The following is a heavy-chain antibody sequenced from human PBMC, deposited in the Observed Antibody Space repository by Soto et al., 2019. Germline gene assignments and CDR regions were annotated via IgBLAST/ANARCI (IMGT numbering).Heavy chain of an antibody. Sequence: QVQLVQSGAEVKKPGSSVKVSCKASGGTFSSYTISWVRQAPGQGLEWMGRIIPILGIANYAQKFQGRVTITADKPTSTAYMELSSLRSEDTAVYYCACAGELVWFDPWGQGTLVTVSS. J-gene: IGHJ5*02. V-gene: IGHV1-69*02. CDR2: IIPILGIA. CDR3: ACAGELVWFDP. CDR1: GGTFSSYT. D-gene: IGHD1-26*01.